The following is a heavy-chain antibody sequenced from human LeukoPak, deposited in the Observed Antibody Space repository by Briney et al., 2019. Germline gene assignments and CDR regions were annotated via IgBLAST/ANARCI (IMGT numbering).Heavy chain of an antibody. J-gene: IGHJ4*02. Sequence: KPSETLSLTCTASGCSISSSSYYWGWIRQPPGKGLEWIGSIYYSGSTYYNPSLKSRVTISVDTSKNEFSLELSSVTAADTAVYYCAYPTVTDDYWGQGTLVTVSS. CDR2: IYYSGST. CDR1: GCSISSSSYY. D-gene: IGHD4-17*01. CDR3: AYPTVTDDY. V-gene: IGHV4-39*01.